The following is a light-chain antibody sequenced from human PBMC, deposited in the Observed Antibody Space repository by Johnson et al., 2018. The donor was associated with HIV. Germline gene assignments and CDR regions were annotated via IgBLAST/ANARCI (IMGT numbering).Light chain of an antibody. CDR3: GTLDSSLGAWV. V-gene: IGLV1-51*02. Sequence: QPVLTQPPSVSAAPGQKVTISCSGSSSNIGNNYVSWYQQLPGTAPKLLIHENKKRPSGIPDRFSGSKSGTSATLDITGLQTGDEADYYCGTLDSSLGAWVFGTGTKVTFL. CDR1: SSNIGNNY. J-gene: IGLJ1*01. CDR2: ENK.